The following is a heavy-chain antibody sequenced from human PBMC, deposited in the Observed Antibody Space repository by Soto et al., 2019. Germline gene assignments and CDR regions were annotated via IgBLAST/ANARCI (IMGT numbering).Heavy chain of an antibody. CDR1: GFTFTSSA. D-gene: IGHD1-26*01. Sequence: MQLVQSGPEVKKPGTSVKVSCKASGFTFTSSAVQWVRQARGQRLEWIGWIVVGSGNTNYAQKFQERVPIPRDMSTSTAYMELSSLRSEDTAVYYCAAVSHPRWMGATLDAFDIWGQGTMVTVSS. V-gene: IGHV1-58*01. J-gene: IGHJ3*02. CDR2: IVVGSGNT. CDR3: AAVSHPRWMGATLDAFDI.